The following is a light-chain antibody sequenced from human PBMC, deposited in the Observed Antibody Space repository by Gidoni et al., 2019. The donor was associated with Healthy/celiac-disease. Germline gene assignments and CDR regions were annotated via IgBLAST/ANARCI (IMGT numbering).Light chain of an antibody. Sequence: QLVLTQSPSASASLGASVKLTCTLSSGPSSYAIAWHQQQPEKGTRYLMKLNSDGSHSKVDGIPDRFSGSSSGAERYLTISSLQSEDEADYYCQTWGTGFWVFGGGTKLTVL. CDR1: SGPSSYA. V-gene: IGLV4-69*01. J-gene: IGLJ3*02. CDR3: QTWGTGFWV. CDR2: LNSDGSH.